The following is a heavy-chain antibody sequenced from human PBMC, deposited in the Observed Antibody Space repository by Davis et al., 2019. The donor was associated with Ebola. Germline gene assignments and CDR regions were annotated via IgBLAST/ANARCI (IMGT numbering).Heavy chain of an antibody. J-gene: IGHJ6*02. CDR1: GFTFSTYA. D-gene: IGHD3-16*01. CDR3: GRVIMIPGIGMDV. Sequence: PGGSLRLSCAASGFTFSTYAMNWVRQAPGKGLEWVSGISGSGGSTYYADSVKGRFTISRDNSKDTLYLQMNSLRAEDTAVYYCGRVIMIPGIGMDVWGQGTTVTVSS. V-gene: IGHV3-23*01. CDR2: ISGSGGST.